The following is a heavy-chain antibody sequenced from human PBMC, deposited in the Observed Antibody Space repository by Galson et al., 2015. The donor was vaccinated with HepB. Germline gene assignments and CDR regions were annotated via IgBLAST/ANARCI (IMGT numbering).Heavy chain of an antibody. Sequence: TLSLTCAVYGGSFSGYYWSWIRQPPGKGLEWIGEINHSGSTNYNPSLKSRVTISVDTSKNQFSLKLSSVTVADTAVYYCARGPYGSGSYQRWFDPWGQGTLVTVSS. D-gene: IGHD3-10*01. CDR2: INHSGST. J-gene: IGHJ5*02. CDR1: GGSFSGYY. V-gene: IGHV4-34*01. CDR3: ARGPYGSGSYQRWFDP.